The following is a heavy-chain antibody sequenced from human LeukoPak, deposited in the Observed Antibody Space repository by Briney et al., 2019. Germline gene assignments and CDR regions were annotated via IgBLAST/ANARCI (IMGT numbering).Heavy chain of an antibody. CDR2: IYYSGST. V-gene: IGHV4-31*03. Sequence: PSETLSLTCTVSGGSISSGGYYWSWIRQHPGKGLEWIGYIYYSGSTYYNPSLKSRVTISVDTSKNQFSLKLSSVTAADTAVYYCARDKNDSSGYWPGFAWGQGTLVTVSS. J-gene: IGHJ1*01. CDR1: GGSISSGGYY. CDR3: ARDKNDSSGYWPGFA. D-gene: IGHD3-22*01.